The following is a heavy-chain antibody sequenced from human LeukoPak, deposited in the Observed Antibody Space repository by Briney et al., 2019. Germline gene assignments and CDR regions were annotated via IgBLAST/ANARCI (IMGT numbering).Heavy chain of an antibody. CDR2: ISSSSSYI. J-gene: IGHJ4*02. CDR3: ARAVRKQSYYFDY. D-gene: IGHD4-11*01. CDR1: GFTFSSYS. Sequence: GGSLRLSCAASGFTFSSYSMNWVRQAPGKGLEWVSSISSSSSYIYYADSVKGRFTISRDNAKNSLYLQMNSLRAEDAAVYYCARAVRKQSYYFDYWGQGTLVTVSS. V-gene: IGHV3-21*01.